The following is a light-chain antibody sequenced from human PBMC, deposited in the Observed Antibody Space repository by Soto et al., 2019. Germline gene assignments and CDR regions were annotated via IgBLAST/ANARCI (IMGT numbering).Light chain of an antibody. J-gene: IGKJ1*01. CDR2: WAS. V-gene: IGKV4-1*01. CDR3: QQYYTTPWT. Sequence: DIVMTQSPDSLAVSLGERATINCKSSRSVLYSSNIKNYLAWYQQKPGQPPKLLIYWASTRESGVPDRFSGSGSGTDFPLTISSLQAEDVAVYYCQQYYTTPWTFGQGTKVEIK. CDR1: RSVLYSSNIKNY.